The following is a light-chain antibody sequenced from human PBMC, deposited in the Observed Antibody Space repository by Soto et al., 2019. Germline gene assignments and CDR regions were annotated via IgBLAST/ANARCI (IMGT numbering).Light chain of an antibody. J-gene: IGLJ3*02. CDR1: SSDVGGYNY. CDR3: SSYAGTNNLV. Sequence: QSALTQPPSASGSPGQSVTISCTGTSSDVGGYNYVSWYQQYPGKAPKIMIYEVSERPSGVPVRFSSSKSGNTASLTVSGLEAEDEADYYCSSYAGTNNLVFGGGTKLTVL. CDR2: EVS. V-gene: IGLV2-8*01.